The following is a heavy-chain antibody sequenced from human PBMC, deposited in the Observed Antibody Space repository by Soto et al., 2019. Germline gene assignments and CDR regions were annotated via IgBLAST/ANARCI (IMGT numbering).Heavy chain of an antibody. CDR3: TKNQFSGYSSNMDY. Sequence: GGSLRLSCAASGFTFSNAWMSWVRQAPGQGLEWVGRIKSNTDGGTRDYAAPVKGRFTISRDDSKNMLYLQMNSLQTEDTAVYFCTKNQFSGYSSNMDYWGQGTLVTV. D-gene: IGHD5-18*01. CDR2: IKSNTDGGTR. CDR1: GFTFSNAW. V-gene: IGHV3-15*01. J-gene: IGHJ4*02.